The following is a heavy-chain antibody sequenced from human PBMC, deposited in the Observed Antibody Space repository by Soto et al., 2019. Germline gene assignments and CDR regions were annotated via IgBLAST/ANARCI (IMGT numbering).Heavy chain of an antibody. J-gene: IGHJ6*02. V-gene: IGHV3-23*01. D-gene: IGHD3-3*01. CDR1: GFTFSSYA. CDR2: ISGSGGST. Sequence: PGGSLRLSCTASGFTFSSYAMSWVRQAPGKGLEWVSAISGSGGSTYYADSVKGRFTISRDNSKNTLYLQMNSLRAEDTAVYYCAQAHSVPPLRFLEWSLPQANGLYGMDVWRQRTTVTVSS. CDR3: AQAHSVPPLRFLEWSLPQANGLYGMDV.